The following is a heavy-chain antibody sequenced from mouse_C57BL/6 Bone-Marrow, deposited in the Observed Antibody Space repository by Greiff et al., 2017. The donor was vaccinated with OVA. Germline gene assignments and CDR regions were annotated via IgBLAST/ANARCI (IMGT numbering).Heavy chain of an antibody. CDR3: ARFYYGSYYAMDY. Sequence: DVQLVESGGGLVKPGGSLKLSCAASGFTFSSYAMSWVRQTPEKRLEWVATISDGGSYTYYPDNVKGRFTISRDNAKNNLYLQMSHLKSEDTAMYYCARFYYGSYYAMDYWGQGTSVTVSS. CDR1: GFTFSSYA. J-gene: IGHJ4*01. CDR2: ISDGGSYT. V-gene: IGHV5-4*01. D-gene: IGHD2-1*01.